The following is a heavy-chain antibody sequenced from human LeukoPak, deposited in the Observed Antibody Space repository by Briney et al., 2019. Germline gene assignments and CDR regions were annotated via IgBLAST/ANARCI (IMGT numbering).Heavy chain of an antibody. CDR3: AKDPGNTWYYFDS. V-gene: IGHV3-9*01. D-gene: IGHD1/OR15-1a*01. CDR1: TFTFSNYA. Sequence: GGSLRLSCAASTFTFSNYAMNWVRQTPGKGLERVAGISWNSGDIVYAGSVKGRFTISRDNANNSLYLQMNSLRVEDTALYYCAKDPGNTWYYFDSWCQGTLVTVSS. J-gene: IGHJ4*02. CDR2: ISWNSGDI.